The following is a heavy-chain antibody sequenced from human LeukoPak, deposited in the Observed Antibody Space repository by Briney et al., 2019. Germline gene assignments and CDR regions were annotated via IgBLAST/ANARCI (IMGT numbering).Heavy chain of an antibody. CDR3: AREDIVVVPAAIVSWFDP. V-gene: IGHV3-7*01. Sequence: PGGSLRLSCAASGFTFSSYWMSWVCQAPGKGLEWVANIKQDGSEKYYVDSVKGRFTISRDNAKNSLYLQMNSLRAEDTAVYYCAREDIVVVPAAIVSWFDPWGQGTLVTVSS. CDR2: IKQDGSEK. D-gene: IGHD2-2*02. CDR1: GFTFSSYW. J-gene: IGHJ5*02.